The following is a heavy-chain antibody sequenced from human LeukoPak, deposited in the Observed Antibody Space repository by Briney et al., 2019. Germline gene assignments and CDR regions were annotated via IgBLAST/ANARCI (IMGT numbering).Heavy chain of an antibody. Sequence: GGSLRLSCAASGFTFDDYTMHWVRHAPGKGLEWVSLISWDGGSTYYADSVKGRFTISRDNSKNSLYLQMNSLRTEDTALYYCAKDDYPSSWFDPWGQGTLVTVSS. CDR3: AKDDYPSSWFDP. D-gene: IGHD4/OR15-4a*01. CDR1: GFTFDDYT. V-gene: IGHV3-43*01. CDR2: ISWDGGST. J-gene: IGHJ5*02.